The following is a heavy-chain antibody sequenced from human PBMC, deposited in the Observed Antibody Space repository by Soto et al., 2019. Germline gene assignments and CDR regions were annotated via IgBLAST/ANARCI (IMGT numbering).Heavy chain of an antibody. CDR2: ISYDGSNK. D-gene: IGHD2-2*01. V-gene: IGHV3-30*18. Sequence: GGSLRLSCAASGFTFSSYGMHWVRQAPGKGLEWVAVISYDGSNKYYADSVKGRFTISRDNSKNTLYLQMNSLRAEDTAVYYCAKDPTNGVVVPEPKKAPHYYYGMDVWGQGTTVTVSS. J-gene: IGHJ6*02. CDR1: GFTFSSYG. CDR3: AKDPTNGVVVPEPKKAPHYYYGMDV.